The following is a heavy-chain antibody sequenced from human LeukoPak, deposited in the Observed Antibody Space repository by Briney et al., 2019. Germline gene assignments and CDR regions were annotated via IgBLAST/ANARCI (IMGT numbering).Heavy chain of an antibody. D-gene: IGHD3-16*01. CDR1: GDSVSSDRYY. Sequence: TTSETLSLTCTVSGDSVSSDRYYWTWIRQSPGKGLEWIAYIRYSGHTNYNPSLNSRVTISLDTSKNQFSLRLSSVTAADTAVYYCARRGGWFDPWGQGTLVTVSS. CDR2: IRYSGHT. V-gene: IGHV4-61*01. J-gene: IGHJ5*02. CDR3: ARRGGWFDP.